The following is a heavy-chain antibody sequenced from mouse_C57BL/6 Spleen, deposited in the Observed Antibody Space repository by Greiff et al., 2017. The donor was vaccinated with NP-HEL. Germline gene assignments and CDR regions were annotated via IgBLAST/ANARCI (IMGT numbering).Heavy chain of an antibody. CDR2: IDPSDSYT. CDR3: APESAMDY. V-gene: IGHV1-59*01. J-gene: IGHJ4*01. Sequence: LQQPGAELVRPGTSVKLSCKASGYTFTSYWMHWVKQRPGQGLEWIGVIDPSDSYTNYNQKFKGKATLTVDTSSSTAYMQLSSLTSEDSAVYYCAPESAMDYWGQGTSVTVSS. CDR1: GYTFTSYW.